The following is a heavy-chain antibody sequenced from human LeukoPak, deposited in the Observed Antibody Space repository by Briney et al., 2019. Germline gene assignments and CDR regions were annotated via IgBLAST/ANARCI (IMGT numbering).Heavy chain of an antibody. D-gene: IGHD3-16*02. CDR1: GFTFSSYS. V-gene: IGHV3-21*01. CDR3: ARDAQLRLGELSFDY. J-gene: IGHJ4*02. Sequence: GGSLRLSCAASGFTFSSYSMNWVRQAPGKGLEWVSSISSSSSYIYYADSVKGRFTISRDNAKNSLYLQMNSLRAEDTAVYYCARDAQLRLGELSFDYWGQGTLVTVSS. CDR2: ISSSSSYI.